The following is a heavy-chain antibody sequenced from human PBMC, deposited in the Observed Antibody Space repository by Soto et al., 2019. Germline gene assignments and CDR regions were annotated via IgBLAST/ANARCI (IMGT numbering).Heavy chain of an antibody. V-gene: IGHV4-30-4*01. CDR2: IYYSGST. D-gene: IGHD2-15*01. J-gene: IGHJ6*02. CDR3: ARVGKAAAARPCFYHAMDV. Sequence: QVQLRESGPRLVQPSQTLSLVCTFSGGSISSTDYYWSWIRQPPGEGLEWIGYIYYSGSTYYNPSLKSRITISVDTSKNQFSLKLSSVTAADTAVYYCARVGKAAAARPCFYHAMDVWGQGTTVTVSS. CDR1: GGSISSTDYY.